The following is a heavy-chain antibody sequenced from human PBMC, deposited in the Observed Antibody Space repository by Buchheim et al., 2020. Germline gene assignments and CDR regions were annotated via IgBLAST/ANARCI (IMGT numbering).Heavy chain of an antibody. V-gene: IGHV3-30*03. CDR3: ASSHYDSSGYYSPFDY. CDR2: MSYDGSNK. Sequence: QVQLVESGGGVVQPGRSLRLSCGASGFTFSTYGMHWVRQAPGTGLEWVAVMSYDGSNKYYADSVKGRFTISRDNSKNTLYLQMNSRRAEDTAVYYCASSHYDSSGYYSPFDYWGQGTL. J-gene: IGHJ4*02. CDR1: GFTFSTYG. D-gene: IGHD3-22*01.